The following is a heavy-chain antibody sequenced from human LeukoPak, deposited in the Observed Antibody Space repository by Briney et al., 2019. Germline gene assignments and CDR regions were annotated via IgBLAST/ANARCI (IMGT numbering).Heavy chain of an antibody. V-gene: IGHV1-18*01. CDR1: GYTFTSYG. J-gene: IGHJ4*02. D-gene: IGHD5-18*01. CDR2: ISAYNGNT. CDR3: ARDALQLWFPYYFDY. Sequence: ASVNVSCKASGYTFTSYGISWVRQAPGQGLEWMGWISAYNGNTNYAQKLQGRVTMTTDTSTSTAYMELRSLRSDDTAVYYCARDALQLWFPYYFDYWGQGTLVTVSS.